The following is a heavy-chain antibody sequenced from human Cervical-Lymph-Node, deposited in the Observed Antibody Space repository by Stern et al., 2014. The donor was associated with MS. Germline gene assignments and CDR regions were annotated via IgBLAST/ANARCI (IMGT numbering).Heavy chain of an antibody. CDR2: IYYSGST. Sequence: VQLVESGPGLVKSSETLSVTCTVSGGSISSYYWSWIRQPPGKGLEWIGYIYYSGSTNYNPSFKSRVPISVDSSKNPVSLTLNSLTAADTAMYYCATQHSSGWYAFDIWGQGTMVTVSS. CDR3: ATQHSSGWYAFDI. CDR1: GGSISSYY. V-gene: IGHV4-59*08. D-gene: IGHD6-19*01. J-gene: IGHJ3*02.